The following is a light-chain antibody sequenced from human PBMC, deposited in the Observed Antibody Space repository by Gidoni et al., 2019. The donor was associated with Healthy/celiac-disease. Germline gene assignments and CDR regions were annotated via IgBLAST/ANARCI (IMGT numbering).Light chain of an antibody. J-gene: IGKJ1*01. CDR2: AAS. CDR1: QDFSSY. Sequence: AIRLTQSPASFSASTGDRVTITCRASQDFSSYLAWYPQKPGNAPKLLIYAASTLQRGVPSRFSGSGSGTYFTLTFCCLQSEDFAIYYCQPYYSYPQTFXQXTKVEIK. CDR3: QPYYSYPQT. V-gene: IGKV1-8*01.